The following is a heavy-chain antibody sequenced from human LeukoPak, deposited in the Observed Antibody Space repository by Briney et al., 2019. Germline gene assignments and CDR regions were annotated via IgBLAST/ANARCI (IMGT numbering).Heavy chain of an antibody. J-gene: IGHJ4*02. V-gene: IGHV1-2*02. CDR1: GYTFIGYY. D-gene: IGHD4-23*01. CDR2: INPNSGGT. CDR3: GRVDTRLRWSSIDY. Sequence: VASVKVSCKASGYTFIGYYMQWVRQAPGQGLEWMGWINPNSGGTDYAQKFQGRVTMTRDTSISTAYMELSRLRSDDTAVYYCGRVDTRLRWSSIDYWGQGTLVTVSS.